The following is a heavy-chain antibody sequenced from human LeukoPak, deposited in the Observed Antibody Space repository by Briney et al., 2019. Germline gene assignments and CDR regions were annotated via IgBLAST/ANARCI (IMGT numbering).Heavy chain of an antibody. CDR2: ISWNSGSI. CDR1: GFTFDDYA. V-gene: IGHV3-9*01. Sequence: GGSLRLSCAASGFTFDDYAMHWVRQAPGKGLEWVSGISWNSGSIGYAGSVKGRFTISRDNAKNSLYLQMNSLRAEDTALYYCAKDKDIVVVPAAMGGAFDIWGQGTMVTVSS. CDR3: AKDKDIVVVPAAMGGAFDI. D-gene: IGHD2-2*01. J-gene: IGHJ3*02.